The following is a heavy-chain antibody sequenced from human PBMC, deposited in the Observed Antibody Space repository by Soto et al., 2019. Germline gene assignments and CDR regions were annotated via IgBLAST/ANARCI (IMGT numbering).Heavy chain of an antibody. Sequence: GASVKVSCKASGYTFTSYDINWVRQATGQGLEWKGWMNPNSGNTGYAQKYQGRVTMTRNTSISTAYMELSSLRSEDTAVYYCARAYNGIFYYYYYMDVWGKGTTVTVSS. D-gene: IGHD1-1*01. J-gene: IGHJ6*03. CDR3: ARAYNGIFYYYYYMDV. CDR1: GYTFTSYD. CDR2: MNPNSGNT. V-gene: IGHV1-8*01.